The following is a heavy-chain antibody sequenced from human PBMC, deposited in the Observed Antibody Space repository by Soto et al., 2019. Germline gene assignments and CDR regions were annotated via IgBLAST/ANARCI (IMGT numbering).Heavy chain of an antibody. D-gene: IGHD2-2*01. CDR1: GGSFSGYY. CDR3: AGGIVVVPAAYYYYYMDV. Sequence: SETLSLTCAVYGGSFSGYYWSWIRQPPGKGLEWIGEINHSGSTNYNPSLKSRVTISVDTSKNQFSLKLSSVTAADTAVYYCAGGIVVVPAAYYYYYMDVWGKGTTVTVSS. J-gene: IGHJ6*03. V-gene: IGHV4-34*01. CDR2: INHSGST.